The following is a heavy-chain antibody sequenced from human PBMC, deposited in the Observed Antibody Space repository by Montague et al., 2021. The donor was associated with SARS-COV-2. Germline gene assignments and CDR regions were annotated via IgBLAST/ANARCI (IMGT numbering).Heavy chain of an antibody. CDR2: ISGSGGST. D-gene: IGHD3-22*01. J-gene: IGHJ4*02. V-gene: IGHV3-23*01. Sequence: YLRLSCAAPGFTFSSYAMSWVRQAPGKGLEWVSAISGSGGSTYYADSVKGRFTISRDNSKNTLYLQMNSLRAEDTAVYYCRVGNYYDSISDYWGQGTLVTVSS. CDR3: RVGNYYDSISDY. CDR1: GFTFSSYA.